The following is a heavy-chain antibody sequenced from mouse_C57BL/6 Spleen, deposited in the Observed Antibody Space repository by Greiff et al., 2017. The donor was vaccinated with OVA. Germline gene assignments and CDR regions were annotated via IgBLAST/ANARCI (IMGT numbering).Heavy chain of an antibody. CDR2: IYPGDGDT. D-gene: IGHD2-4*01. CDR3: ARLGDYDGGYAMDY. V-gene: IGHV1-80*01. J-gene: IGHJ4*01. CDR1: GYAFSSYW. Sequence: VKLMESGAELVKPGASVKISCKASGYAFSSYWMNWVKQRPGKGLEWIGQIYPGDGDTNYNGKFKGKATLTADKSSSTAYMQLSSLTSEDSAVYFCARLGDYDGGYAMDYWGQGTSVTVSS.